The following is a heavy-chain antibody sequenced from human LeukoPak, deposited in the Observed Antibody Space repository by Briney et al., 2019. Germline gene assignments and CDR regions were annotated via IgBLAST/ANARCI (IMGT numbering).Heavy chain of an antibody. D-gene: IGHD3-10*01. CDR3: AAGLKYYYGSGLDP. V-gene: IGHV1-24*01. J-gene: IGHJ5*02. Sequence: ASVKVSCKVSGYTLTELSMHWVRQAPGKGLEWMGGFDPEDGETIYAQKFQGRVTMTEDTSTDTAYMELSSLRSEDTAVHSCAAGLKYYYGSGLDPWGQGTLVTVSS. CDR2: FDPEDGET. CDR1: GYTLTELS.